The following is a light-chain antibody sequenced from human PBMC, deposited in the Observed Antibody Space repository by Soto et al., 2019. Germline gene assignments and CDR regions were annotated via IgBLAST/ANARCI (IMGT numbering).Light chain of an antibody. Sequence: DIQMTQSPSTLSASVGDRVNITCRASQSINGWLAWYQQKPGKAPKLLISRASDLQTGVPSRFSGSGSGTEFPLTISSLQTDDFATYFCQQYNSFFFLFGPGPKVDVK. J-gene: IGKJ3*01. V-gene: IGKV1-5*03. CDR1: QSINGW. CDR3: QQYNSFFFL. CDR2: RAS.